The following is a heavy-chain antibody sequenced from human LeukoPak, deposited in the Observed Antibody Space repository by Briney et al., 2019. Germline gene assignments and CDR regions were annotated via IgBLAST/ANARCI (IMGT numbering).Heavy chain of an antibody. CDR1: GGSISSHY. CDR2: IYYSGST. CDR3: ARVSGYGGNSGV. Sequence: SETLSLTCTVSGGSISSHYWSWIRQPPGKGLEWIGYIYYSGSTNYNPSHKSRVTISVDTSKNQFSLNLTSVTAADTAVYYCARVSGYGGNSGVWGQGTLVTVSS. J-gene: IGHJ4*02. D-gene: IGHD4-23*01. V-gene: IGHV4-59*11.